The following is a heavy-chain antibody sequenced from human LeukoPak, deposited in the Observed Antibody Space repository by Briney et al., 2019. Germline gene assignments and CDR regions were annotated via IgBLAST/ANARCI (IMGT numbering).Heavy chain of an antibody. Sequence: GASVKVPCKASGYTFTSYGISWVRQAPGQGLEWMGGIIPIFGTANYAQKFQGRVTITADESTSTAYMELSSLRSEDTAVYYCARGASGNWNDRSHFDYWGQGTLVTVSS. V-gene: IGHV1-69*13. D-gene: IGHD1-1*01. CDR2: IIPIFGTA. CDR1: GYTFTSYG. J-gene: IGHJ4*02. CDR3: ARGASGNWNDRSHFDY.